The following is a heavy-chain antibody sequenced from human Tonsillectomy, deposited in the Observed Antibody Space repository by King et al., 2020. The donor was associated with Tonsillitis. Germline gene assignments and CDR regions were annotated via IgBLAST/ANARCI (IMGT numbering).Heavy chain of an antibody. CDR1: GFIFSDYY. Sequence: VQLVESGGGLVKPGGSLRLSCAASGFIFSDYYMSWIRQAPGKGLEWVSYISSSGSTIYYADSVKGRFTISRDNAKNSLYLQMNSLRAEDTAVYYCARDQYYDFWSGYYFDVQQLVLRLDAFDIWGQGTMVTVSS. CDR2: ISSSGSTI. J-gene: IGHJ3*02. CDR3: ARDQYYDFWSGYYFDVQQLVLRLDAFDI. D-gene: IGHD3-3*01. V-gene: IGHV3-11*01.